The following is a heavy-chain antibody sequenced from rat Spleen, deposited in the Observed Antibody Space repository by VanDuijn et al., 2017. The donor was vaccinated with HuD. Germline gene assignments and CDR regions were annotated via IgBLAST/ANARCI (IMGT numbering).Heavy chain of an antibody. CDR1: GYSITSNY. CDR2: ISYRDIT. J-gene: IGHJ3*01. V-gene: IGHV3-1*01. D-gene: IGHD4-3*01. Sequence: EVQLQESGPGLVKPSQSLSLTCSVTGYSITSNYWGWIRKFPGNKMEWIGHISYRDITSYNPSLKSLISITRDTSKNQFFLQLKSVTTEDTATYYCARYIGNNSGFAYWGQGTLVTVSS. CDR3: ARYIGNNSGFAY.